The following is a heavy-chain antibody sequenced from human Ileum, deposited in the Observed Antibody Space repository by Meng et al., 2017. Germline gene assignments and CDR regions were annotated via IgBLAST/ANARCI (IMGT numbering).Heavy chain of an antibody. J-gene: IGHJ4*02. Sequence: QVQLQESGPGLVKPSETLSLTCSVSGGSITSSSYYWGWIRQPPGKGLEWIGSIYYSGTTYYNPSLKSRVTISVGPSKKQFSLRLTSVTAADTAVYYCASARYDNWGQGTLVTVSS. CDR2: IYYSGTT. V-gene: IGHV4-39*01. CDR3: ASARYDN. CDR1: GGSITSSSYY.